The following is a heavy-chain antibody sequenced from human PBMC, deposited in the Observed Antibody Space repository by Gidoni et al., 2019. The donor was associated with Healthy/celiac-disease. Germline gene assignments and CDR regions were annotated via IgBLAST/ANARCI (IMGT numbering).Heavy chain of an antibody. D-gene: IGHD3-22*01. CDR2: MNSDGSST. V-gene: IGHV3-74*01. CDR1: GFTYSRYW. Sequence: EVQLVESGGGLVQPGGSWGPSCAASGFTYSRYWMPWVRQAPGKGLVWVSRMNSDGSSTSYADSVKGRFTISRDNAKNTLYLQMNSLRAEDTAVYYCARESYYDSSGYRHWGQGTLVTVSS. CDR3: ARESYYDSSGYRH. J-gene: IGHJ4*02.